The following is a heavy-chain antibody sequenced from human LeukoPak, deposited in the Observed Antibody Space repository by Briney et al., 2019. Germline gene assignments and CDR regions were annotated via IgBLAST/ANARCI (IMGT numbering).Heavy chain of an antibody. D-gene: IGHD5-24*01. CDR3: ARGRDGLNRGDALDI. CDR2: IKQDGSEK. J-gene: IGHJ3*02. CDR1: GFTFSTYY. Sequence: GGSLRLSCAASGFTFSTYYMSWVRQAPGKGLEWVANIKQDGSEKYYVDSVKGRFTIFRDDARNSLYLQMNSLRVEDTAVYYCARGRDGLNRGDALDIWGQGTMVTVS. V-gene: IGHV3-7*01.